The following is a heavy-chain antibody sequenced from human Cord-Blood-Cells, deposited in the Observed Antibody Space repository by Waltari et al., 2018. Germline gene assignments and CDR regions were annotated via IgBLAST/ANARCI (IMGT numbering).Heavy chain of an antibody. V-gene: IGHV4-61*01. CDR3: ARDWDYDAFDI. Sequence: QVQLQESGPGLVKPSDTLSLTCTVSGGSVSSGSYYCSWIRQPPGQGLDWIGYIYYSCITNYNPSLKSRVTISVDTSKNQFSLKLSSVTVADTAVYYCARDWDYDAFDIWGQGTMVTVSS. D-gene: IGHD1-26*01. J-gene: IGHJ3*02. CDR2: IYYSCIT. CDR1: GGSVSSGSYY.